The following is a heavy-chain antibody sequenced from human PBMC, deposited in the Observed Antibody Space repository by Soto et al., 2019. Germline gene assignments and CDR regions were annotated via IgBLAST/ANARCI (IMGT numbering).Heavy chain of an antibody. V-gene: IGHV4-31*03. J-gene: IGHJ5*02. D-gene: IGHD5-18*01. CDR2: IYYSGST. Sequence: TLSLTCTVSGGSISSGGYYWSWIRQHPGKGLEWIGYIYYSGSTNYNPSLKSRVTISVDTSKNQFSLKLSSVTAADTAVYYCARLVWSYGAWFDPWGQGTLVTVSS. CDR1: GGSISSGGYY. CDR3: ARLVWSYGAWFDP.